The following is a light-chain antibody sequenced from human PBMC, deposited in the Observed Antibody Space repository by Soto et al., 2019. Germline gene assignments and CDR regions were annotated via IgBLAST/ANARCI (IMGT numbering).Light chain of an antibody. Sequence: EIVMTQSPLTLPVTPVEPASISCSSSQSLLDNSTYNYLDWYVQKPGQSPQLLIYFGSNRAPGVPDRFSGSGSGTDFTLKINRVEAEDVGTYYCMQALQSLTFGQGTRLEIK. J-gene: IGKJ5*01. V-gene: IGKV2-28*01. CDR1: QSLLDNSTYNY. CDR3: MQALQSLT. CDR2: FGS.